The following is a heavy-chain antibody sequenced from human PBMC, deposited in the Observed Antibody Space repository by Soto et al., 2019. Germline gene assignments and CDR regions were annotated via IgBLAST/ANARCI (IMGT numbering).Heavy chain of an antibody. D-gene: IGHD2-21*01. Sequence: QVQLVQSGAEVKKPGASVKVSCKASGYTFTSYGISWVRQAPGQGLEWMGWISAYNGKTNYAQKLQGRVTMTTDTSTSTAYMELRSLRSDDTAVYYCARDPARPAYCGGDCYLVWGQGTLVTVSS. J-gene: IGHJ4*02. V-gene: IGHV1-18*01. CDR3: ARDPARPAYCGGDCYLV. CDR2: ISAYNGKT. CDR1: GYTFTSYG.